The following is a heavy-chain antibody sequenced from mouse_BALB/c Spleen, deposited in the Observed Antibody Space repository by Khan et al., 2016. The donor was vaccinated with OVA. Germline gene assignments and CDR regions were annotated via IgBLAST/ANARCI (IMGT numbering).Heavy chain of an antibody. Sequence: QVQLQQSGPELVKPGASVKMSCKASGYTFSDYVISWVKLRTGQGLEWIGEIYPGSGSTYYNEKFKGKATLTADKPSSTAYMQLSSLTSEDSAVYFCARSYDGAWFTYWGLGTLVTVS. CDR3: ARSYDGAWFTY. CDR1: GYTFSDYV. V-gene: IGHV1-77*01. CDR2: IYPGSGST. D-gene: IGHD1-1*01. J-gene: IGHJ3*01.